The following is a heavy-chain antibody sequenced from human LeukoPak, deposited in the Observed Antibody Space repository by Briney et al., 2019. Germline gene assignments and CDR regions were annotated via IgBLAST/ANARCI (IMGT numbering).Heavy chain of an antibody. V-gene: IGHV3-23*01. J-gene: IGHJ4*02. Sequence: GGSLRLSCAASGFTFSSYGMSWVRQAPGKGLEWVSAISGSGGSTYYADSVKGRFTISRDNSKNTLYLQMNSLRAEDTAVYYCAKDFVVVPGNVNYFDYWGQGTLVTVSS. CDR2: ISGSGGST. CDR3: AKDFVVVPGNVNYFDY. CDR1: GFTFSSYG. D-gene: IGHD2-21*02.